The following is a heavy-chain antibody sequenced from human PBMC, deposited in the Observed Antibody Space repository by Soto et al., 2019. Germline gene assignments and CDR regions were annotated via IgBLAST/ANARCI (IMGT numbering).Heavy chain of an antibody. V-gene: IGHV3-9*01. Sequence: SLRLSCAASGFTFDDYAMHWVRQAPGKGLEWVSGISWNSGSIGYADSVKGRFTISRDNAKNSLYLQMNSLRAEDTALYYCAKAYYDFWSGPDYWGQGT. D-gene: IGHD3-3*01. CDR1: GFTFDDYA. CDR2: ISWNSGSI. CDR3: AKAYYDFWSGPDY. J-gene: IGHJ4*02.